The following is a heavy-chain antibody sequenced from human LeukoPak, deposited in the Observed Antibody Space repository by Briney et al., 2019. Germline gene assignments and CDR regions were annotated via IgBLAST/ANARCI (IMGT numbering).Heavy chain of an antibody. CDR1: GSRFTVYY. V-gene: IGHV1-2*02. Sequence: ASVTLSRTSSGSRFTVYYIHWERQGHGQGHGWVGWINPNSDGRNYAQKLQGRVTRTRHTSISTAYMELSRLRSDDTAVDYCARVQGKYELELLRRLYNWFDPWGEGTLVTVSS. CDR3: ARVQGKYELELLRRLYNWFDP. D-gene: IGHD1-26*01. CDR2: INPNSDGR. J-gene: IGHJ5*02.